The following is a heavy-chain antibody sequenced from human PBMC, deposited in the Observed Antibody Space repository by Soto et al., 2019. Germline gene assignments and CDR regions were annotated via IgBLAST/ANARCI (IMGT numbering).Heavy chain of an antibody. J-gene: IGHJ3*02. CDR1: GGSISSGDYY. Sequence: QVQLQESGPGLVKPSQTLSLTCTVSGGSISSGDYYWSWIRQPPGKGLEWIGYIYYSGSTYYNPSLKCRVTISVDTSKNQFSLKLSSVTAADTAVYYCARDPEYYYDSSGYNVADAFDIWGQGTIVTVCS. V-gene: IGHV4-30-4*01. CDR3: ARDPEYYYDSSGYNVADAFDI. CDR2: IYYSGST. D-gene: IGHD3-22*01.